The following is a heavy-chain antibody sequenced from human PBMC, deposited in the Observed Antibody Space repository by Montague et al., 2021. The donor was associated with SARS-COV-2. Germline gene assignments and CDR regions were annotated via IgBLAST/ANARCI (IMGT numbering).Heavy chain of an antibody. CDR1: GGSISSSNYY. D-gene: IGHD3-10*01. V-gene: IGHV4-39*07. J-gene: IGHJ6*02. Sequence: SKTLSLTCTVSGGSISSSNYYWGWIRQPPGKGLEWIGNMYYSGSTYYNPSLKSRVTITIDTSKNQFSLKLSSVTDADTAVYYCARDDIVLQGVTKGMDVWGQGTTVTVSS. CDR2: MYYSGST. CDR3: ARDDIVLQGVTKGMDV.